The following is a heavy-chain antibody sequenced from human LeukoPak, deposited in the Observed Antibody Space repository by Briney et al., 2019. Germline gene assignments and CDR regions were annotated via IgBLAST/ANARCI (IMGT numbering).Heavy chain of an antibody. Sequence: ASVKVSCKASGYTFTNYDINWVRQATGQGLEWVGWMNTNSGKTGYVQSFQGRVTMTRDTSTSTAYMELSSLRSEDTAVYYCVRVNVLLPDYYGMDVWGQGTAVTVSS. CDR2: MNTNSGKT. V-gene: IGHV1-8*01. CDR3: VRVNVLLPDYYGMDV. D-gene: IGHD2-15*01. CDR1: GYTFTNYD. J-gene: IGHJ6*02.